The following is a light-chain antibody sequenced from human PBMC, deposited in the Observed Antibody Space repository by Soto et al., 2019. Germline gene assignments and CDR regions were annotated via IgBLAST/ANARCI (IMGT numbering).Light chain of an antibody. J-gene: IGKJ4*01. CDR1: QIVPNNF. CDR3: KQFGTYQIT. V-gene: IGKV3-20*01. CDR2: GAS. Sequence: IVLTQSPGTLSLSPGERATLSCRASQIVPNNFLAWYQQRPGQAPRFVIFGASIRASGLPDRFSGGGSGTDFTLTISRLEPEDFAVYYCKQFGTYQITFGGGTKVDIK.